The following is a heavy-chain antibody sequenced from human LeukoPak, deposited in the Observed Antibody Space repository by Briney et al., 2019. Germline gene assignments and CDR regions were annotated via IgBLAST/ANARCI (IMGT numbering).Heavy chain of an antibody. Sequence: SETLSLTCTVSGGSISSSSYYWGWIRQPPGKGLEWIGSIYYSGSTYYNPSLKSRVTISVDTSKNQFSLKLSSVTAADTAVYYCARDRGLRYFDWLPIPSRGRWLDVWGQGTTVTVSS. CDR1: GGSISSSSYY. D-gene: IGHD3-9*01. CDR3: ARDRGLRYFDWLPIPSRGRWLDV. V-gene: IGHV4-39*07. J-gene: IGHJ6*02. CDR2: IYYSGST.